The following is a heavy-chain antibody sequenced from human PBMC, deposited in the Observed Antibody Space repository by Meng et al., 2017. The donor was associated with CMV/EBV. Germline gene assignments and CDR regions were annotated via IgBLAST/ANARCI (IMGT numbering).Heavy chain of an antibody. Sequence: GTGSGYYWSWVRQPPGKGLEWSGDINHSGSTNYDPSLKSRVTISVDTSKNQFSLKLSTVTAADTAVYYCAGGHPRAFTTGTTLLDYWGQGTLVTVSS. V-gene: IGHV4-34*01. CDR1: GTGSGYY. CDR3: AGGHPRAFTTGTTLLDY. J-gene: IGHJ4*02. D-gene: IGHD1-1*01. CDR2: INHSGST.